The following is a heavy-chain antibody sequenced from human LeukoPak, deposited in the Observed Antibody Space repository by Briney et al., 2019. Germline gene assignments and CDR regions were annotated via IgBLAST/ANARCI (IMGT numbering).Heavy chain of an antibody. CDR3: ARGGYNFDY. D-gene: IGHD1-14*01. J-gene: IGHJ4*02. CDR2: IWNDGTNI. CDR1: GFTFSSYG. V-gene: IGHV3-33*01. Sequence: PGGSLRLSCAASGFTFSSYGMHWVRQAPGKGLEWVAFIWNDGTNIYYVDSVKGRFSISRDNSKNTLCLEMNSLRVEDTAVYYCARGGYNFDYWGQGTLVTVSS.